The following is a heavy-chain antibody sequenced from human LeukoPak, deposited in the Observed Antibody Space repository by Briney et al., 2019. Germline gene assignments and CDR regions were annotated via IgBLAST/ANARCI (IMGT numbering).Heavy chain of an antibody. V-gene: IGHV1-69*04. CDR3: ASPPPDTPMVRGYYFDY. J-gene: IGHJ4*02. D-gene: IGHD5-18*01. CDR2: VIPILGIA. Sequence: SVKVSCKASGGTFSSYAISWVRQAPGQGLEWMGRVIPILGIANYAQKFQGRVTITADKSTSTAYMELSSLRSEDTAVYYCASPPPDTPMVRGYYFDYWGQGTLVTVSS. CDR1: GGTFSSYA.